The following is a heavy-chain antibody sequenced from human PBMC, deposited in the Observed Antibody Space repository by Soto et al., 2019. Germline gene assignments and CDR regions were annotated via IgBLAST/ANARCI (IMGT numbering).Heavy chain of an antibody. Sequence: QVQLVQSGAEVKRPGSSVKVSCKASGDTFNFYSINWVRQAPGLGLEWMGRVNPIVSMSNYAQNFQGRVTTTADNSTSTAYMELSSLRSEDTAIYYCASSYGSGYRAFDYWGQGALVTVSS. D-gene: IGHD3-10*01. J-gene: IGHJ4*02. CDR1: GDTFNFYS. CDR3: ASSYGSGYRAFDY. CDR2: VNPIVSMS. V-gene: IGHV1-69*02.